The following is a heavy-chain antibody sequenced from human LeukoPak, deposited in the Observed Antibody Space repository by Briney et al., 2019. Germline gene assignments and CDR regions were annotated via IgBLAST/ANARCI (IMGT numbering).Heavy chain of an antibody. Sequence: GGSLRLSCAASAHTFSSYSMNWVRHAPGRGREWGSSSNAKRHYIYYADSVKGRFTTSRDTAKNSLCLQMNSLRAEDTAVYYCAKEGGNYDYVWGSYRLDYWGQGTLVTVSS. CDR1: AHTFSSYS. D-gene: IGHD3-16*02. V-gene: IGHV3-21*04. J-gene: IGHJ4*02. CDR2: SNAKRHYI. CDR3: AKEGGNYDYVWGSYRLDY.